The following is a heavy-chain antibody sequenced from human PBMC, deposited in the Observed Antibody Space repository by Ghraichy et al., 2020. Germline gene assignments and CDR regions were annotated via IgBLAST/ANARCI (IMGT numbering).Heavy chain of an antibody. D-gene: IGHD2-2*01. CDR1: GFTFSSYW. V-gene: IGHV3-74*01. J-gene: IGHJ5*02. Sequence: GESLNISCAASGFTFSSYWMHWVRQAPGKGLVWVSRINSDGSSTSYADSVKGRFTISRDNAKNTLYLQMNSLRAEDTAVYYCARGRGCSSTSCFDPWGQGTLVTVSS. CDR3: ARGRGCSSTSCFDP. CDR2: INSDGSST.